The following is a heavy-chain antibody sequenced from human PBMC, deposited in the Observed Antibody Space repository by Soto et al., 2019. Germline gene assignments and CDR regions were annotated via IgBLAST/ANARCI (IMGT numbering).Heavy chain of an antibody. CDR1: GFTFSSYS. V-gene: IGHV3-21*01. Sequence: EVQLVESGGGLVKPGGSLRLSCAASGFTFSSYSMNWVRQAPGKGLEWVSCISGSSTYIYYSDSVKGRFTISRDNAKKSLYHKMNSLRDEDTAVYYCARDEAGGGFQPYYFDYWGQGTLVTVSS. CDR2: ISGSSTYI. D-gene: IGHD2-15*01. J-gene: IGHJ4*02. CDR3: ARDEAGGGFQPYYFDY.